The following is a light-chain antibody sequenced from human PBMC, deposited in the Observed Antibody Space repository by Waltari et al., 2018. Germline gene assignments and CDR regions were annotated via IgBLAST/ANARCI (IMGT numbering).Light chain of an antibody. V-gene: IGLV1-47*01. Sequence: QSVLIQPPSVSGTPGQRVTISCSGANSNLGSNYVYWFAHLPGEAPKLLVFRNDQRPPGVPGRFSGSKSGTSASLAISGLQSEDEADFYCATWDDSLGGAIFGPGTKVTVL. J-gene: IGLJ1*01. CDR1: NSNLGSNY. CDR3: ATWDDSLGGAI. CDR2: RND.